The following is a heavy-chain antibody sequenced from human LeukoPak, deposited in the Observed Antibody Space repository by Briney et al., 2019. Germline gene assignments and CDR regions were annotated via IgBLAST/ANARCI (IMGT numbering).Heavy chain of an antibody. J-gene: IGHJ4*02. CDR1: GGSVSSGSYY. Sequence: SETLSLTCTVSGGSVSSGSYYWGWIRQPPGKGLESIGSIYYSGTTYYNPSLKSRVTMSVDTSKNQFSLKLRSVTAADTAVYYCARQSGPYSSSWFDYWGQGFMVTVSS. D-gene: IGHD6-13*01. CDR3: ARQSGPYSSSWFDY. CDR2: IYYSGTT. V-gene: IGHV4-39*01.